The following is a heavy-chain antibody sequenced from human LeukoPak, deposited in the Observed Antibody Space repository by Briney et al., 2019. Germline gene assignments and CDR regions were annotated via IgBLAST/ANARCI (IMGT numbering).Heavy chain of an antibody. J-gene: IGHJ4*02. V-gene: IGHV1-69*13. CDR3: ATLRGVLAGFSSGWPFDY. CDR1: GGTFSSYA. CDR2: IIPIFGTA. Sequence: GASVNVSCKASGGTFSSYAISWVRQAPGQGLEWMGGIIPIFGTANYAQKFQGRVTITADESTSTAYMELSSLRSEDTAVYYCATLRGVLAGFSSGWPFDYWGQGTLVTVSS. D-gene: IGHD6-19*01.